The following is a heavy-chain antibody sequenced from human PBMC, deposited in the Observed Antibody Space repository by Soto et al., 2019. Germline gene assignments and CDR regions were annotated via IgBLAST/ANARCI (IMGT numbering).Heavy chain of an antibody. CDR3: ARGEANYDFWSGYYLDY. Sequence: GASVEVSCKASGYTFTSYEINWVRQATGQGLEWMGWMNPNSGNTGYAQKFQGRVTMTRNTSISTAYMELSSLRSEDTAVYYCARGEANYDFWSGYYLDYWGQGTLVTVSS. CDR1: GYTFTSYE. V-gene: IGHV1-8*01. CDR2: MNPNSGNT. D-gene: IGHD3-3*01. J-gene: IGHJ4*02.